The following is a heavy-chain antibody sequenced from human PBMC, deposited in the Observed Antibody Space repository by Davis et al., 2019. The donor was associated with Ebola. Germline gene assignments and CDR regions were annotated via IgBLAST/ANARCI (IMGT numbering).Heavy chain of an antibody. V-gene: IGHV1-8*01. CDR3: ARRGRVNYCSGGSCYSVWFDP. CDR2: MNPNSGNT. J-gene: IGHJ5*02. CDR1: GYTFTNYD. D-gene: IGHD2-15*01. Sequence: AASVKVSCKASGYTFTNYDINCVRQATGQGLEWMGWMNPNSGNTGYAQKFQGRVSMTRNTSINTAYMELSSLRSEDTAVYYCARRGRVNYCSGGSCYSVWFDPWGQGTLVTVSS.